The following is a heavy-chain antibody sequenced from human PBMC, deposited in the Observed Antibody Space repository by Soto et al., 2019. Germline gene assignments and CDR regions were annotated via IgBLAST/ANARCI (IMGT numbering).Heavy chain of an antibody. CDR3: ARHENIVVGGPDY. V-gene: IGHV4-39*01. J-gene: IGHJ4*02. D-gene: IGHD2-15*01. CDR1: GGSISSSSYY. CDR2: IYYSGST. Sequence: SETLSLTCTVSGGSISSSSYYWGWIRQPPGKGLEWIGSIYYSGSTYYNPSLKSRVTISVDTSKNQFSLKLSSVTAADTAVYYCARHENIVVGGPDYWGQGTLVTVSS.